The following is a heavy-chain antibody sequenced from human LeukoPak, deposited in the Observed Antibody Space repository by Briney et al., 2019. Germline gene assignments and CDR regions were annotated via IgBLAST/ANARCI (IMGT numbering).Heavy chain of an antibody. CDR3: AREAVVTLWYFDY. J-gene: IGHJ4*02. CDR2: ISSSSSYI. V-gene: IGHV3-21*01. CDR1: GFNFSSYS. D-gene: IGHD4-23*01. Sequence: GGSLRLSCAASGFNFSSYSMNWVRQAPGKGLEWVSSISSSSSYIYYADSVKGRFTISRDNAKNSLYLQMNSLRAEDTAVYYCAREAVVTLWYFDYWGQGTLVTVSS.